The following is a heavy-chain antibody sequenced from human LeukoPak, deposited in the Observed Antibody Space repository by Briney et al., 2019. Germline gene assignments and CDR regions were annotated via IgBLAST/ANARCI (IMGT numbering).Heavy chain of an antibody. V-gene: IGHV1-2*02. CDR1: GYTFTDYY. Sequence: ASVKVSCKASGYTFTDYYVHWVRQAPGQGLEWMGWINPNSGGTNYAQKFQGRVTMTRDTSISTAYMELSRLRSDDTAVYYCASGDPGSSGWYGRTLDYWGQGTLVTVSS. J-gene: IGHJ4*02. D-gene: IGHD6-19*01. CDR3: ASGDPGSSGWYGRTLDY. CDR2: INPNSGGT.